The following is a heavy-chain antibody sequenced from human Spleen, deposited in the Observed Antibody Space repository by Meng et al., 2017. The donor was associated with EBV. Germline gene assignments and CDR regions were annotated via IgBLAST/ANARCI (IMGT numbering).Heavy chain of an antibody. CDR2: LIPMSGAP. Sequence: QVPLVQSGAEVKKPGSSVKVSCKTSGGTFRSDAISWVRQGPGQGLEWMGGLIPMSGAPHYAQKFQDRVTITADESTSTHYMDLSGLRSEDTAVYYCASESGRGFTPDYWGQGTLVTVSS. D-gene: IGHD3-10*01. CDR3: ASESGRGFTPDY. J-gene: IGHJ4*02. CDR1: GGTFRSDA. V-gene: IGHV1-69*01.